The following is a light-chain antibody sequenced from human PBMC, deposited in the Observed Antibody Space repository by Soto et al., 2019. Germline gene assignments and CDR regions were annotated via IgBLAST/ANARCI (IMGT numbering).Light chain of an antibody. CDR3: QQSYSTRWT. Sequence: DIQMTQSPSSLSASVGDRVTITCRASQTTSHYLNWYQEKPGKAPKLLIYAASSLQSGGPSRFSGSGSGTDFTLTISSLQPEDFATYDCQQSYSTRWTFGQGTKVEIK. CDR1: QTTSHY. V-gene: IGKV1-39*01. J-gene: IGKJ1*01. CDR2: AAS.